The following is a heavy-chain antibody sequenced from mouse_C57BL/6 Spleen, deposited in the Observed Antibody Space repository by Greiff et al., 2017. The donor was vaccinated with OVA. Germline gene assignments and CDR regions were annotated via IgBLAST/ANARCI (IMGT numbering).Heavy chain of an antibody. CDR2: ILPGSGST. D-gene: IGHD4-1*01. Sequence: QVQLQQSGAELMKPGASVKLSCKATGYTFTGYWIEWVKQRPGHGLEWIGEILPGSGSTTYNEKFTGKATFTADTSSNTAYVPRSSLTAEDAAIYCCARVGEDYAMDYWGQGTSVTVSS. CDR1: GYTFTGYW. V-gene: IGHV1-9*01. J-gene: IGHJ4*01. CDR3: ARVGEDYAMDY.